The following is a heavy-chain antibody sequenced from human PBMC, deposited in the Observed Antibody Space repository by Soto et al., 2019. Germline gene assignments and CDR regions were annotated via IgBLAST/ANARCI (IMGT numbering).Heavy chain of an antibody. Sequence: QVQLQQWGAGLLKPSETLSLTCAVYGGSFSGYYWSWIRQPPGTGLEWIGEINQSGSTNYKPSLKTRVNISVDTSKNQFSLKLSSVTAADTAVYYCARGITMIVVVTKGFDYWGQGTLVTVSS. CDR1: GGSFSGYY. CDR2: INQSGST. V-gene: IGHV4-34*01. J-gene: IGHJ4*02. D-gene: IGHD3-22*01. CDR3: ARGITMIVVVTKGFDY.